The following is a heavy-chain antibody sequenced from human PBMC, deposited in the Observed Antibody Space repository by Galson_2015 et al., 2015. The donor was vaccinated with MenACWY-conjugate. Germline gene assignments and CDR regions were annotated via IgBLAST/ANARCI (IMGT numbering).Heavy chain of an antibody. CDR1: GFTFSSYA. V-gene: IGHV3-30*04. J-gene: IGHJ6*03. D-gene: IGHD3-3*01. CDR3: ARQRLGVWSGYYVDYMDV. Sequence: SLRLSCAASGFTFSSYAMHWVRQAPGKGLEWVAVISYDGSNKYYADSVKGRFTISADKSISTAYLQWSSLKASDTAMYYCARQRLGVWSGYYVDYMDVWGKGTTVTASS. CDR2: ISYDGSNK.